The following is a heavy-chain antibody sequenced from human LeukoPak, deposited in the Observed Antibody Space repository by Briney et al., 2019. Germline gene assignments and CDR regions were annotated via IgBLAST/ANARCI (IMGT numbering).Heavy chain of an antibody. D-gene: IGHD6-19*01. J-gene: IGHJ4*02. CDR3: AKDRGSGWPQFDY. CDR1: GFSFGSYA. Sequence: GGSLRLSCAASGFSFGSYAMSWVRQAPGKGLEWVSAISGRGGSTYYADSVKGRFTISRDNSKNALYLQMNSLRAEDTAVYYCAKDRGSGWPQFDYWGQGTLVTVSS. V-gene: IGHV3-23*01. CDR2: ISGRGGST.